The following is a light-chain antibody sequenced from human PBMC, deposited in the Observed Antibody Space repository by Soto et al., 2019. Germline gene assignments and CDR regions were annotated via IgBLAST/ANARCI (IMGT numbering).Light chain of an antibody. V-gene: IGKV3-11*01. J-gene: IGKJ2*01. CDR3: QQRSNSPLT. Sequence: EIVLTQSPATLSLSPGERATLSCRASQSVGSYLAWYQQKPGQAPRLLIYDASNRATGIPARFSGSGSGTDFTLTISSLEPEDFAVYYCQQRSNSPLTFGQGTKLEIK. CDR2: DAS. CDR1: QSVGSY.